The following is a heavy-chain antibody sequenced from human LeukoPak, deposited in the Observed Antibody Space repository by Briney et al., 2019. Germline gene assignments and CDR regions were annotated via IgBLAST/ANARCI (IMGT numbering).Heavy chain of an antibody. D-gene: IGHD6-13*01. CDR3: ARGLSSSWYALQYYYYYGMDV. V-gene: IGHV1-8*01. J-gene: IGHJ6*02. Sequence: ASVNVSCKASGYTFTSYDINWVRRATGQGLEWMGWMNPNSGNTGYAQKFQGRVTMTRNTSISTAYMELSSLRSEDTAVYYCARGLSSSWYALQYYYYYGMDVWGQGTTVTVSS. CDR2: MNPNSGNT. CDR1: GYTFTSYD.